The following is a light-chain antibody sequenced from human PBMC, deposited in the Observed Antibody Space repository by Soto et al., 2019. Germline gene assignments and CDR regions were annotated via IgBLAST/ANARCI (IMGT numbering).Light chain of an antibody. Sequence: EIVLTQSPATLSLSPGERATLSCRASQSVSSYLAWYQQKPGQAPRLLIYDASNRATGIPARFSGSGSGTDLTLTMSSLEPEDFAVYYCQQRSNWHPYTFGQGTKLEIK. CDR1: QSVSSY. V-gene: IGKV3-11*01. J-gene: IGKJ2*01. CDR3: QQRSNWHPYT. CDR2: DAS.